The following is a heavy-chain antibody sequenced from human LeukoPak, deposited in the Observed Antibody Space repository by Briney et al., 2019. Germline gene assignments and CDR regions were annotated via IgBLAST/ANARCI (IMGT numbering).Heavy chain of an antibody. Sequence: ASVKVSCKTSGYSFTIYYMHWVRQAPGQGLEWMGMINPGTGITTYAHNVHGRATVPRDTSTYAVYMDLDGLIFEDTAIHYCSRDRGSSFRGSFEYWRQGTPVSVSS. CDR1: GYSFTIYY. D-gene: IGHD6-6*01. CDR2: INPGTGIT. V-gene: IGHV1-46*01. CDR3: SRDRGSSFRGSFEY. J-gene: IGHJ4*02.